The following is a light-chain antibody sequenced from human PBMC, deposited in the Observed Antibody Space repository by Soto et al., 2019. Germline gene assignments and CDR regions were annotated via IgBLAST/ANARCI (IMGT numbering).Light chain of an antibody. CDR3: QQYGSSPRT. CDR1: QSVSSSY. J-gene: IGKJ1*01. V-gene: IGKV3-20*01. Sequence: EIVLTQSPGTLSLSPGERATLSCRASQSVSSSYLAWYQQQPGQAPRLLIYDASSRATGIPDRFSGSGSGTNFTLTISRLEPEDFAVYYWQQYGSSPRTFGQGTKVEIK. CDR2: DAS.